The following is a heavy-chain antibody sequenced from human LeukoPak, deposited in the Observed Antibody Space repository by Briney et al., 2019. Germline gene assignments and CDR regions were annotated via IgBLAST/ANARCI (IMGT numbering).Heavy chain of an antibody. CDR2: IIPILGIA. V-gene: IGHV1-69*04. CDR1: GGTFSSYT. J-gene: IGHJ4*02. CDR3: ARDISQLWYFDY. Sequence: SVNVSCKASGGTFSSYTISWVRQAPGQGLEWMGRIIPILGIANYAQKFQGRVTITADKSTSTAYMELSSLRSEDTAVYYCARDISQLWYFDYWGQGTLVTVSS. D-gene: IGHD5-18*01.